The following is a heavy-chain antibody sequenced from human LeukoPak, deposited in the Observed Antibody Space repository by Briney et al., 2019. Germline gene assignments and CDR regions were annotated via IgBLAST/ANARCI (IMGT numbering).Heavy chain of an antibody. Sequence: GGSLRLSCAASGFTFSSYAMSWVRQAPGKGLEWVSAISGSGTSTYYTDSVKGRFTISRDNSKNTLYLQMNSLRAEDTAVYYCAKGGYSSGWGEGYWGQGTLVTVSS. D-gene: IGHD6-19*01. CDR3: AKGGYSSGWGEGY. CDR2: ISGSGTST. V-gene: IGHV3-23*01. CDR1: GFTFSSYA. J-gene: IGHJ4*02.